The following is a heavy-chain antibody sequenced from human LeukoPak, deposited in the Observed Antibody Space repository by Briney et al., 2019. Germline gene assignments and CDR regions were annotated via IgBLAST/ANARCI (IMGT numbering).Heavy chain of an antibody. D-gene: IGHD1-20*01. CDR2: ISYDGSNK. CDR1: GFTFSTYN. V-gene: IGHV3-30*18. J-gene: IGHJ3*02. CDR3: AKDRSMTGNNDAFDI. Sequence: PGRSLRLSCAASGFTFSTYNIHWVRQAPGKGLEWVAVISYDGSNKYYADSVKGRFTISRDNSKNTLYLQMNSLRDEDTAVYYCAKDRSMTGNNDAFDIWGQGTMVTVSS.